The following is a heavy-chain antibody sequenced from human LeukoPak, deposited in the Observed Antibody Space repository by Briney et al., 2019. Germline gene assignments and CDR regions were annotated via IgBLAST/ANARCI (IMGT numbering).Heavy chain of an antibody. CDR1: GYTFTSSG. Sequence: ASVKVSCKAPGYTFTSSGIGSVRQAPGQGLERMGWISTYNGNTNYAQILQGRVTVATDTSTSAAYMELGRRTSDERDVYYCARDRGVCGSENFWGQGTLVSVS. J-gene: IGHJ4*02. CDR2: ISTYNGNT. CDR3: ARDRGVCGSENF. D-gene: IGHD3-16*01. V-gene: IGHV1-18*01.